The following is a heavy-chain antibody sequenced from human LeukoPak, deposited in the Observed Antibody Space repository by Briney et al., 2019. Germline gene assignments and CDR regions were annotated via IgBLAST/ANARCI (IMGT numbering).Heavy chain of an antibody. CDR3: ARVHCTSTVCYTGWFDP. V-gene: IGHV1-69*05. D-gene: IGHD2-2*02. CDR2: ITPIFGRA. Sequence: SVKVSCKASGGTLSTHAISWARQAPGQGLEWMGGITPIFGRANYAQKFRGRVTITTEESTSTAYMELSSLRSEDTAVYYCARVHCTSTVCYTGWFDPWGQGTLVTVSS. J-gene: IGHJ5*02. CDR1: GGTLSTHA.